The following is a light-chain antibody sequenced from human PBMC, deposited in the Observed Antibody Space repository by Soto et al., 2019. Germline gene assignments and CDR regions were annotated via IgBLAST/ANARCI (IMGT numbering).Light chain of an antibody. V-gene: IGLV2-14*02. J-gene: IGLJ3*02. CDR2: EVT. CDR3: SAYTARSTLV. Sequence: QSALTQPASVSGSPGQSITISCAGGGSDIGANNLVSWYQQHPGTVPRLLIFEVTKRPTGISSRFSGSKSGNTASLTISGLRAEDEGDYYCSAYTARSTLVFGGGTKVTVL. CDR1: GSDIGANNL.